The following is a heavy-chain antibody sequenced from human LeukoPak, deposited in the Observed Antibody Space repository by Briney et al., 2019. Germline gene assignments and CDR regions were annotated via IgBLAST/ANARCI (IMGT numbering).Heavy chain of an antibody. CDR3: AKTNGDYRGRYFDY. D-gene: IGHD4-17*01. J-gene: IGHJ4*02. CDR1: GFTFSIYA. Sequence: GGSLRLSCAASGFTFSIYAMHWVRQAPGKGLEWVAFISSDGSNKYYADSVKGRFTISRDNSKNTLYLQMNSLRAEDTAVYYCAKTNGDYRGRYFDYWGQGTLVTVSS. CDR2: ISSDGSNK. V-gene: IGHV3-30-3*02.